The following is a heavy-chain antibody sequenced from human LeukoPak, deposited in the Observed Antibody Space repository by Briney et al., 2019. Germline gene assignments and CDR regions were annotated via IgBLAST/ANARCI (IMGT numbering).Heavy chain of an antibody. CDR1: GGTFSSYA. J-gene: IGHJ4*02. V-gene: IGHV1-69*13. Sequence: SVKVSCKASGGTFSSYAISWVRQAPGQGLEWMGGIIPIFGTANYAQKFQGRATITADESTSTAYMELSSLRSEDTAVYYCARGVLAAAGQPYYFDYWGQGTLVTVSS. CDR2: IIPIFGTA. D-gene: IGHD6-13*01. CDR3: ARGVLAAAGQPYYFDY.